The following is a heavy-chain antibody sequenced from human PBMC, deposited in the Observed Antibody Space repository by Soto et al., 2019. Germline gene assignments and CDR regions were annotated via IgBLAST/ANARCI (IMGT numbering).Heavy chain of an antibody. CDR1: GFTFSSYA. CDR2: ISYDRSNK. Sequence: GGSLRLSCAASGFTFSSYAMHWVRQAPGKGLEWVAVISYDRSNKYYADSVKGRFTISRDNSKNTLYLQMNSLRAEDTAVYYCARAMVVIYHYFDYWGQGTLVTVS. D-gene: IGHD2-21*01. CDR3: ARAMVVIYHYFDY. V-gene: IGHV3-30-3*01. J-gene: IGHJ4*02.